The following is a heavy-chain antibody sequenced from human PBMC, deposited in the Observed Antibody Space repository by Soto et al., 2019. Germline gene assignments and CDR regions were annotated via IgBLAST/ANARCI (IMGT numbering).Heavy chain of an antibody. Sequence: EVQLVESGGGLVQPGGSLRLSCAASGFTFSSYAMHWVRQPPGKGLEYVSAISSNGGSTYYANSVKGRFTISRDNSKNTMYLQMGSLRAEDMAVYYCARGPGYYFDYWGQGTRVTVSS. CDR1: GFTFSSYA. CDR2: ISSNGGST. J-gene: IGHJ4*02. CDR3: ARGPGYYFDY. V-gene: IGHV3-64*01.